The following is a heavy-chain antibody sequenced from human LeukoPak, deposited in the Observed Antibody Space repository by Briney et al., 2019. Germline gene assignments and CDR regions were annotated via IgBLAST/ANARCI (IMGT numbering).Heavy chain of an antibody. Sequence: GGSLRLSCAASGFTFYDYAMHWVRHAPGKGLEWVSGISWNSGSIVYADSVKGRFTIYRDNAKNSLYLQMNSLRSEDTALYYCAKDYLRHGYNYMEEYYFDYWGQGTLVTVSS. CDR2: ISWNSGSI. CDR1: GFTFYDYA. CDR3: AKDYLRHGYNYMEEYYFDY. D-gene: IGHD5-24*01. V-gene: IGHV3-9*01. J-gene: IGHJ4*02.